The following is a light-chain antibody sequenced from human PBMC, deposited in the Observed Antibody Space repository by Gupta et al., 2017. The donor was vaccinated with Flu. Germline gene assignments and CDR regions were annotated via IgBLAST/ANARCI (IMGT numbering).Light chain of an antibody. V-gene: IGKV3-11*01. CDR1: QSINNY. Sequence: EIVLTQSPATLSLSPGERATLSCRASQSINNYVAWYQQRPGQAPRRLIYEASNRATGIPARFSGSGSGTDFTLTISNLEPEDFAVYYCQQRSNLPWTFGQGTKVEIK. CDR2: EAS. CDR3: QQRSNLPWT. J-gene: IGKJ1*01.